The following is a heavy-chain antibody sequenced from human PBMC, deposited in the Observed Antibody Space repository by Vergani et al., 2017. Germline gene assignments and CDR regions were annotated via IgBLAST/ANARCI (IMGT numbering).Heavy chain of an antibody. V-gene: IGHV1-69*08. CDR2: IIPILGIA. CDR3: ARDPPTTVGYYYDGMDV. CDR1: GGTFSSYT. D-gene: IGHD4-11*01. Sequence: QVQLVQSGAEVKKPGSSVKVSCKASGGTFSSYTISWVRQAPGQGLEWMGRIIPILGIANYAQKFQGRVTITAEKSTSTDHMELSSLRSEDTAVYYCARDPPTTVGYYYDGMDVWGQGTTVTVS. J-gene: IGHJ6*02.